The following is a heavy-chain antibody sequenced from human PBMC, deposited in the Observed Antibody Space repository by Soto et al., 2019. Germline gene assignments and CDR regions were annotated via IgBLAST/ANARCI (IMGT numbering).Heavy chain of an antibody. CDR3: ARGGALSTSWYWGDGLDS. V-gene: IGHV1-69*06. CDR2: IIPVFGTP. D-gene: IGHD6-13*01. Sequence: QVQLEQSGSEVQKSGSSVKVSCKASGYSFSSHAITWVRQAPGQGLEWMGGIIPVFGTPTYAQKFQSRLTISADKSTNTSSLELRSLRSEDTAVYYCARGGALSTSWYWGDGLDSWGQGTQVTVSS. J-gene: IGHJ4*02. CDR1: GYSFSSHA.